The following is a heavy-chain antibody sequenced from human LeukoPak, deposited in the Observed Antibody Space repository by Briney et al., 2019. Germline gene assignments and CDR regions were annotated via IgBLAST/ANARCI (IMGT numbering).Heavy chain of an antibody. Sequence: GGSLRLSCAASGFTFSDYYMSWVRQAPGKGLEWVSAISGSGGSTYYADSVKGRFTISRDNSKNTLYLQMNSLRAEDTAVYYCARIVVASTGWFDPWGQGTLVTVSS. J-gene: IGHJ5*02. CDR3: ARIVVASTGWFDP. CDR1: GFTFSDYY. CDR2: ISGSGGST. V-gene: IGHV3-23*01. D-gene: IGHD3-22*01.